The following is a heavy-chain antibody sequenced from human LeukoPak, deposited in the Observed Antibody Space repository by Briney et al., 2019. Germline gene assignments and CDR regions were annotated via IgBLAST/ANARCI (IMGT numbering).Heavy chain of an antibody. J-gene: IGHJ5*02. D-gene: IGHD3-16*01. Sequence: PGGSLRLSCAASGFTFSSYGMHWVRPAPGKGLEWVAFIRYDGSNKYYADSVKGRFTISRDNSKNTLYLQMNSLRPEDTAVYYCAGVEGGDWFDPWGQGTLVTVSS. CDR3: AGVEGGDWFDP. CDR1: GFTFSSYG. CDR2: IRYDGSNK. V-gene: IGHV3-30*02.